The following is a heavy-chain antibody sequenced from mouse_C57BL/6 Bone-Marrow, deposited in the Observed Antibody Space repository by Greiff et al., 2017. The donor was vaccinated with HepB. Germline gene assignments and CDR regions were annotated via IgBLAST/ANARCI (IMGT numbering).Heavy chain of an antibody. J-gene: IGHJ4*01. D-gene: IGHD2-10*01. Sequence: QVQLQQPGAELVKPGASVKLSCKASGYTFTSYWMQWVKQRPGQGLEWIGEIDPSDSYTNYNQKFKGKATLTVDTSSSTAYMQLSSLTSEDSAVYYCAIPYYGNSMDHWGQGTSVTVSS. CDR2: IDPSDSYT. V-gene: IGHV1-50*01. CDR1: GYTFTSYW. CDR3: AIPYYGNSMDH.